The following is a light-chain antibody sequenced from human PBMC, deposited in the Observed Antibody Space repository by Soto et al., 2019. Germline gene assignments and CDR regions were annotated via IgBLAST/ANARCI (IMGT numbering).Light chain of an antibody. CDR1: SSNIGKDT. CDR3: STWYDSLNGWV. CDR2: NDD. V-gene: IGLV1-44*01. J-gene: IGLJ3*02. Sequence: QSVLTQPPSVSGTPGLRVNISCSGGSSNIGKDTVNWYQQLPGTAPKLLMFNDDKRPSGVPDRFSGSRSGTSASLAISGLQSDAEAVYYCSTWYDSLNGWVFGGGTKLTVL.